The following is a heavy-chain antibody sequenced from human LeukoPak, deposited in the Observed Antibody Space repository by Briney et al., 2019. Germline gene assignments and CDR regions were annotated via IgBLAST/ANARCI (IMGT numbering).Heavy chain of an antibody. Sequence: GGSLRLSCAASGFTFSNYGMHWVRQAPGKGLEWVALISYDGSNKYYADSVKGRFTISRDNSKNTLSLQMNSLRDEDTAVYYCAKEYRLWYFDYWGQGTLVTVSS. CDR1: GFTFSNYG. V-gene: IGHV3-30*18. D-gene: IGHD2-2*01. J-gene: IGHJ4*02. CDR3: AKEYRLWYFDY. CDR2: ISYDGSNK.